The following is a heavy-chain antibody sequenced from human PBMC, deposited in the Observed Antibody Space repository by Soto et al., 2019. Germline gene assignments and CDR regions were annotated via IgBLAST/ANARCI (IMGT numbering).Heavy chain of an antibody. J-gene: IGHJ3*02. D-gene: IGHD3-10*01. V-gene: IGHV3-23*01. Sequence: HPGGSLRLSFAASGFTFTGYAMSWVCQAPGKGLEWVSAISGSGGGTYYADSVKGRFTISRDNSKNTLYLQMNSLRAEDTAVYYCAKDPTYYSGSGRETAFDMWGQGTMVTVSS. CDR2: ISGSGGGT. CDR1: GFTFTGYA. CDR3: AKDPTYYSGSGRETAFDM.